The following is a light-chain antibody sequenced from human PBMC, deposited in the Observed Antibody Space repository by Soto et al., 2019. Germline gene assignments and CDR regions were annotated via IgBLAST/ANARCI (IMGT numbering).Light chain of an antibody. V-gene: IGLV2-14*03. CDR3: SSYTSTNTLVI. Sequence: QSALTQPASVSGSPGQSVTISCTGTSSDVGGYNYVSWYQQRPGKAPKLLIYDVSHRPSVVSSRFSGSKSGNTASLAISGLQAEDEADYYCSSYTSTNTLVIFGGGTQLTVL. J-gene: IGLJ2*01. CDR2: DVS. CDR1: SSDVGGYNY.